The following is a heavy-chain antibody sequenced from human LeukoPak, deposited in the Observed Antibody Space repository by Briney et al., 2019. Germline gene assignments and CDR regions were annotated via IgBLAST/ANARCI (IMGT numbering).Heavy chain of an antibody. D-gene: IGHD3-22*01. CDR2: ISASGGTT. J-gene: IGHJ4*02. CDR3: AKSFDSTDEDYFDY. Sequence: GGSLRLSCAASGFTFSTYAMTWVRQAPGKGLEWVSTISASGGTTRYADSVNGRFTISRDNSKNTLYLQLNSLRAEDTAVYYCAKSFDSTDEDYFDYWGQGTLVTVSS. CDR1: GFTFSTYA. V-gene: IGHV3-23*01.